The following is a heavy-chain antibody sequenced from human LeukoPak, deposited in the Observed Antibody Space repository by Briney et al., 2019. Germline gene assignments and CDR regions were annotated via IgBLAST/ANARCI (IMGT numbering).Heavy chain of an antibody. CDR1: GFTFSSYS. D-gene: IGHD6-19*01. CDR3: ARTGYSSGWYPFGAFDY. CDR2: ISSSSSYI. Sequence: GGSLRLSCAASGFTFSSYSMNWVRQAPGKGLEWVSSISSSSSYIYYADSVKGRFTISRDNAKNSLYLQMNSLRAEDTAVYYCARTGYSSGWYPFGAFDYWGQGTLATVSS. V-gene: IGHV3-21*01. J-gene: IGHJ4*02.